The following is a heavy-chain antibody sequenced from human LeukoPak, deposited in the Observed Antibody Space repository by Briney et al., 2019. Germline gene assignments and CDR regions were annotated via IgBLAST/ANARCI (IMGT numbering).Heavy chain of an antibody. Sequence: ASVKVSCKASGYTFTSYGISWVRQAPGQGLEWMGWISAYNGNTNYAQKLQGRVTMTTDTSTSTAYMELRSLRSDDTAVYYCASSNGGYEDYYYYYGMDVWGQGTTVTVSS. J-gene: IGHJ6*02. CDR1: GYTFTSYG. D-gene: IGHD4-17*01. V-gene: IGHV1-18*01. CDR3: ASSNGGYEDYYYYYGMDV. CDR2: ISAYNGNT.